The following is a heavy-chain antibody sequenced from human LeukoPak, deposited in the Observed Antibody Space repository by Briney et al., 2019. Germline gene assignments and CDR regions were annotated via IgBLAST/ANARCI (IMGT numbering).Heavy chain of an antibody. CDR1: GGSFSGYY. Sequence: SETLSLTCAVYGGSFSGYYWSWIRQPPGKGLEWIGEINHSGSTNYNPSLKSRVTISLDTSKSQFSLKVRYVTAADTAVYYCARGLNDSWTGENYWGQETLVTVSS. D-gene: IGHD3-3*01. V-gene: IGHV4-34*01. J-gene: IGHJ4*02. CDR3: ARGLNDSWTGENY. CDR2: INHSGST.